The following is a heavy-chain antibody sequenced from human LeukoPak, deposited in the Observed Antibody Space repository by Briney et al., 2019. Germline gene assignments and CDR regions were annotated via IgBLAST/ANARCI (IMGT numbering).Heavy chain of an antibody. D-gene: IGHD5-24*01. CDR1: GFTFSDYY. CDR2: ISSSGSTI. CDR3: VKDIETGWLQSYGMDV. J-gene: IGHJ6*02. Sequence: GGSLRLSCAASGFTFSDYYMSWIRQAPGKGLEWVSYISSSGSTIYYADSVKGRFTISRDNAKNSLYLQMNSLRAEDTALYFCVKDIETGWLQSYGMDVWGQGTTVTVSS. V-gene: IGHV3-11*01.